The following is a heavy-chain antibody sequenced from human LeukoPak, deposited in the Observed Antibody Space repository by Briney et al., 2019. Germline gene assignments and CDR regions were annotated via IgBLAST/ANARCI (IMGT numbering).Heavy chain of an antibody. D-gene: IGHD3-16*01. CDR2: ISWNSGTI. CDR3: AKDVDSTWGSIDY. V-gene: IGHV3-9*01. J-gene: IGHJ4*02. Sequence: PGRSLRLSCAASGFTFDEYAMHWVRQAPGKGLEWVSSISWNSGTIGYADSVKGRFTISRDNAKNSLYLQMNSLRPEDTALYYCAKDVDSTWGSIDYWGQGILVTVSS. CDR1: GFTFDEYA.